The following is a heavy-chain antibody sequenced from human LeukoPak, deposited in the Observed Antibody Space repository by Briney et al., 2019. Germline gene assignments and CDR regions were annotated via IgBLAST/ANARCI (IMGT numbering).Heavy chain of an antibody. CDR1: GFTFSSYS. CDR3: ARAGGSSGYKYYFDY. CDR2: ISSSSSYI. V-gene: IGHV3-21*01. J-gene: IGHJ4*02. Sequence: GGSLRLSRAASGFTFSSYSMNWVRQAPGKVLEWVSSISSSSSYIYYADSVKGRFTISRDNAKNSLYLQMNSLRAEDTAVYYCARAGGSSGYKYYFDYWGQRTLVTVSS. D-gene: IGHD3-22*01.